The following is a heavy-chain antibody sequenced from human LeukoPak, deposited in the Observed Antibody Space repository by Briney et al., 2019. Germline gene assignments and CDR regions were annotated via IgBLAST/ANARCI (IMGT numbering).Heavy chain of an antibody. V-gene: IGHV5-51*01. D-gene: IGHD3-22*01. CDR2: IYPGDSDT. Sequence: GESLKISCKGSGYSFTSYWIGWVRQMPGKGLEWMGIIYPGDSDTRYSPSFQGQVTISADKSISTAYLQWRSLKASDTAMYYCARQRSTAYYDSSGLPYDAFDIWGQGTMVTVSS. CDR3: ARQRSTAYYDSSGLPYDAFDI. J-gene: IGHJ3*02. CDR1: GYSFTSYW.